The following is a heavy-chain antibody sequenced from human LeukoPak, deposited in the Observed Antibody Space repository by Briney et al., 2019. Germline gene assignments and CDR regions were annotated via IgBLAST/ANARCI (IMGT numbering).Heavy chain of an antibody. J-gene: IGHJ4*02. V-gene: IGHV3-7*01. CDR2: IKGDGSEK. Sequence: GGSLRLSCAASGFTFTNSCMTWVRQAPGRGLEWVASIKGDGSEKYYVDSVKGRFTISRDNAKSSMYLQVNNLRADDTAVYYCARDLNWETYWGQGTLVTVSS. CDR1: GFTFTNSC. D-gene: IGHD7-27*01. CDR3: ARDLNWETY.